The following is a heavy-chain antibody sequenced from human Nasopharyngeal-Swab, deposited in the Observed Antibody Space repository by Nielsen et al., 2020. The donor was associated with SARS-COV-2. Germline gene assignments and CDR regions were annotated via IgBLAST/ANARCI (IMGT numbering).Heavy chain of an antibody. Sequence: ASVKVSCKASGYTFTGYYIHWVRQAPGQGLEWMGRINPYSGGTKYAQKFQGRVTMTRDTPISTAYMELSRLRSDDTAVYYCARSWVPSHYYDSPYFDYWGQGTLVTVSS. D-gene: IGHD3-22*01. V-gene: IGHV1-2*06. J-gene: IGHJ4*02. CDR2: INPYSGGT. CDR1: GYTFTGYY. CDR3: ARSWVPSHYYDSPYFDY.